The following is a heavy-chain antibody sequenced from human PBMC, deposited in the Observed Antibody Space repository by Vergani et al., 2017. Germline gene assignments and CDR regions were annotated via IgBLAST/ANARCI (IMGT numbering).Heavy chain of an antibody. Sequence: VQLVESGGGVVQPGRSLRLSCVVSGFALNRHAMYWVRQAPGMGLEWVAFIRNKAYGGTTEYAASVKGRFTISRDDSKRLAYLQLSGLKTEDTAVYFCSRGRGYSFGYSDYWGQGTLVTVSS. CDR2: IRNKAYGGTT. J-gene: IGHJ4*02. CDR3: SRGRGYSFGYSDY. CDR1: GFALNRHA. D-gene: IGHD5-18*01. V-gene: IGHV3-49*04.